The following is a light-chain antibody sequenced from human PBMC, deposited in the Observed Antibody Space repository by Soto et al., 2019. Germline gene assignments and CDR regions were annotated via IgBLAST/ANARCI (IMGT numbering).Light chain of an antibody. CDR3: SSHATRSTWV. V-gene: IGLV2-18*02. CDR1: SSDVGSYNR. J-gene: IGLJ3*02. CDR2: EVS. Sequence: QYALTQPPSVSGSPGQSVTISCTGTSSDVGSYNRVSWYQQPPGTAPKLMIYEVSNRPSGVPDRFSGSKSGNTASLTISGLQAEDEADYYCSSHATRSTWVFGGGTKLHVL.